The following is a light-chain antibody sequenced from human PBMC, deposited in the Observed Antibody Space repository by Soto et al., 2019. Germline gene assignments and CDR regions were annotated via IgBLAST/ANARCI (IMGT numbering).Light chain of an antibody. Sequence: QSALTQPASVSGSPGQSITISCTRSVIGGYHYVSWYQHHPGKAPRLIIYEVTNRPSGVSHRFSGSKSGDTASLTISGLQTEDESDYYCSTYTPSDLYVFGTGTKLTVL. CDR2: EVT. V-gene: IGLV2-14*01. CDR3: STYTPSDLYV. J-gene: IGLJ1*01. CDR1: VIGGYHY.